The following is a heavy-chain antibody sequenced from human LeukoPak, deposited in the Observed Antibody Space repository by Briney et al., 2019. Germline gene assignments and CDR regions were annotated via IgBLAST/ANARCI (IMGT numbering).Heavy chain of an antibody. J-gene: IGHJ4*02. CDR1: GFTFSSYA. Sequence: GGSLRLSCAASGFTFSSYAMSWVRQAPGKGLEWVSAVSGSGGSTYYADSVKGRFTISRDNSKNTLYLQMNSLRAEDTAVYYCAKSLRLASSGYYDYWGQGTLVTVSS. V-gene: IGHV3-23*01. D-gene: IGHD3-22*01. CDR3: AKSLRLASSGYYDY. CDR2: VSGSGGST.